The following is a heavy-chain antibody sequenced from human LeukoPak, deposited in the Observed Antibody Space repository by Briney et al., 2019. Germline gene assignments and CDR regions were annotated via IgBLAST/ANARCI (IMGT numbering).Heavy chain of an antibody. D-gene: IGHD3-10*01. V-gene: IGHV3-20*04. CDR3: ARGATMVRGVGTYYYYYMDV. CDR1: GFTFDDYG. Sequence: GGSLRLSCAASGFTFDDYGMSWVRQAPGKGLEWVSGINWNGGSTGYADSVKGRFTISRDNAKNSLYLQMNSLRAEDTALYYCARGATMVRGVGTYYYYYMDVWGKGTTVTVSS. CDR2: INWNGGST. J-gene: IGHJ6*03.